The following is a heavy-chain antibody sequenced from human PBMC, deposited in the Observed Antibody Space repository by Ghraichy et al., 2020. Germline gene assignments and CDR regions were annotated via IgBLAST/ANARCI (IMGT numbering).Heavy chain of an antibody. CDR3: ARLGSGSFNYYYYYMDV. V-gene: IGHV4-59*08. Sequence: SETLSLTRNVSGASITNFYWTWIRQPPGKGLEWIGYILHSGITDYNPSLKSRLTMSVDTSKKQFSLSLRSVTASDTAVYYCARLGSGSFNYYYYYMDVWGKGTTVTVSS. D-gene: IGHD1-26*01. CDR1: GASITNFY. J-gene: IGHJ6*03. CDR2: ILHSGIT.